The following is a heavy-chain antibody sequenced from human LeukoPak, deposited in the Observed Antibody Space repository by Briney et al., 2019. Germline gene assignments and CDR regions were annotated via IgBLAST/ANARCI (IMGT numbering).Heavy chain of an antibody. CDR2: IDKKDKGYATAT. CDR1: GFTFSGPA. J-gene: IGHJ5*02. CDR3: TRDSGTYNWFDP. D-gene: IGHD1-26*01. V-gene: IGHV3-73*01. Sequence: GGSLRLSCAASGFTFSGPAVHWVRQSSGKGLEWVGQIDKKDKGYATATAYAASVKGRFTISRDDSINTAYLQMKSLKTEDTALYYCTRDSGTYNWFDPWGQGTLVTVSS.